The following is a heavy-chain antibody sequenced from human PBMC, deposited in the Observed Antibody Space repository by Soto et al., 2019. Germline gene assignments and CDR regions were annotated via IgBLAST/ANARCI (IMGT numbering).Heavy chain of an antibody. J-gene: IGHJ4*02. CDR1: GYTFTDYY. D-gene: IGHD3-22*01. CDR2: INPDSGGT. V-gene: IGHV1-2*02. Sequence: ASVKVSCKASGYTFTDYYVHWVRQAPGQGLEWMGWINPDSGGTKCAQKFQGRVTMTRDTSISTAYMELSRLRSDDTAVYYCARGPTYYYDSSGYYRGAFYFDYWGQGTLVTVSS. CDR3: ARGPTYYYDSSGYYRGAFYFDY.